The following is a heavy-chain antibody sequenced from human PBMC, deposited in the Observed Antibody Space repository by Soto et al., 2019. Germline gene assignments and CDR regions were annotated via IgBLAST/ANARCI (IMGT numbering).Heavy chain of an antibody. CDR1: VFPISTHG. J-gene: IGHJ4*02. Sequence: LRLSCASFVFPISTHGIHWVRQAPGKGLEWVALIWNDGNKKDYADSVKGRFTISRDNSKNILYLQMDSLRVEDTAVYFCARDTWIVSSITSLDYWGQGNLVTVS. D-gene: IGHD1-26*01. CDR2: IWNDGNKK. CDR3: ARDTWIVSSITSLDY. V-gene: IGHV3-33*01.